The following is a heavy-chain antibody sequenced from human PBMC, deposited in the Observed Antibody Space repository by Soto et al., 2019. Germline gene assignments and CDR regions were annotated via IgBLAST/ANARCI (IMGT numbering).Heavy chain of an antibody. CDR3: ARDMYFITAAGGGIDD. CDR2: ISWNSGTI. J-gene: IGHJ4*02. V-gene: IGHV3-9*01. D-gene: IGHD6-25*01. Sequence: EVQLVESGGGLVQPSRSLRLSCAASGFTFDDNAMHWVRQSPGKGLEWVSGISWNSGTIAYADSVKGRFTISRDNAKNSLYLQRNSLRAEDTALYYCARDMYFITAAGGGIDDWGQGTLVTVSS. CDR1: GFTFDDNA.